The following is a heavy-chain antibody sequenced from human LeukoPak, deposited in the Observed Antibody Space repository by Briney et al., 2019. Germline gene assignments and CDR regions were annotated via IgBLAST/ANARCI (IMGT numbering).Heavy chain of an antibody. J-gene: IGHJ6*03. Sequence: ASVKVSCKASGYTFTSYGISWVRQAPGQGLEWMGWMNPNSGNTGYAQKFQGRVTITRNTSISTAYMELSSLRSEDTAVYYCARGSFQSETYYDFWSGYYYYMDVWGKGTTVTVSS. V-gene: IGHV1-8*03. CDR3: ARGSFQSETYYDFWSGYYYYMDV. CDR2: MNPNSGNT. CDR1: GYTFTSYG. D-gene: IGHD3-3*01.